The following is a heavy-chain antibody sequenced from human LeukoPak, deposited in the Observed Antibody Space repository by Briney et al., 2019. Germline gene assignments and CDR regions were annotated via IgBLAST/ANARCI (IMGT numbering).Heavy chain of an antibody. CDR1: GFTFSSSA. CDR3: GKSEAYSFAYGIDF. Sequence: GGSLRLSCAASGFTFSSSAMSWVRQVPGKGLEWVSGISASGGSTSYADSVRGRFTISRDNSKNTLYVQMNSLRDEDTAVYYCGKSEAYSFAYGIDFWGEGTLVTVSS. CDR2: ISASGGST. D-gene: IGHD5-18*01. V-gene: IGHV3-23*01. J-gene: IGHJ4*02.